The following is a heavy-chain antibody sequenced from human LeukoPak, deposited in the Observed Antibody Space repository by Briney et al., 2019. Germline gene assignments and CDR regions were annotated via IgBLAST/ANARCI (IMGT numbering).Heavy chain of an antibody. J-gene: IGHJ4*02. Sequence: GGSLRLSCAASGFTFSSYAMGWVRQAPGKGLEWASVISGGGGSTFYADSVKGRFTISRDNSKNTLYLQVNSLRAEDTAVYYCAKDRTHNGITGTIFDYWGQGTLVTVSS. D-gene: IGHD1/OR15-1a*01. CDR1: GFTFSSYA. V-gene: IGHV3-23*01. CDR2: ISGGGGST. CDR3: AKDRTHNGITGTIFDY.